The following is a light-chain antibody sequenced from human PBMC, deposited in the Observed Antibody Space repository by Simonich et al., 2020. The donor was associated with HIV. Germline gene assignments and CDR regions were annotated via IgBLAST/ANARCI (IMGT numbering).Light chain of an antibody. CDR3: QQYHNWPPYT. J-gene: IGKJ2*01. CDR2: GAS. Sequence: EIVMTQSPATLSVSPGERAPLSCRASRSVSRNLAWYQQKPGQTPRLLIYGASTRATGIPARFSGSGSGTEFTLTISSMQSEDFVVYYCQQYHNWPPYTFGQGTKVEIK. V-gene: IGKV3-15*01. CDR1: RSVSRN.